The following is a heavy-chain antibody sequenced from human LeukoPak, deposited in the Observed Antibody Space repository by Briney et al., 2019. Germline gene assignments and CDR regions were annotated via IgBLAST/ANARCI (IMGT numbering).Heavy chain of an antibody. Sequence: SETLSLTYAVSGYSISSGYYWGWIRQPPGKGLEWIGSIYHSGSTYYNPSLKSRVTISVDTSKNQFSLKLSSVTAADTAVYYCARCPATGGAYNWFDPWGQGTLVTVSS. V-gene: IGHV4-38-2*01. CDR1: GYSISSGYY. CDR2: IYHSGST. D-gene: IGHD3-10*01. CDR3: ARCPATGGAYNWFDP. J-gene: IGHJ5*02.